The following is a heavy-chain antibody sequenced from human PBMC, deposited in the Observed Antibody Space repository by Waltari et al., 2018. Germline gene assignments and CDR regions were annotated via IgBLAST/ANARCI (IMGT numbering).Heavy chain of an antibody. D-gene: IGHD6-19*01. CDR3: ARVLSGWYYFDY. V-gene: IGHV4-39*07. CDR2: IYYSGST. J-gene: IGHJ4*02. Sequence: QLQMQESGPGLVKPSETLSLTCTVSGDSIRSSSYYWGWIRQPPGKGLEWIGNIYYSGSTYYHPSLKSRVTMSVDTSKNQFSLMLTSVTAADTAVYYCARVLSGWYYFDYWGQGTLVTVSS. CDR1: GDSIRSSSYY.